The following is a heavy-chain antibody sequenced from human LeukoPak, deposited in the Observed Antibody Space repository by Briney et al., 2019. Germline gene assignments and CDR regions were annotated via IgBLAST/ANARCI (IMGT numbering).Heavy chain of an antibody. CDR2: INSNGDNA. CDR3: ARDGGWYKRGLDYFYYYMDV. D-gene: IGHD6-19*01. V-gene: IGHV3-20*04. CDR1: GFTFSSYW. Sequence: PGGSLRLSCAASGFTFSSYWMHWVRQAPGKGLEWVSRINSNGDNAHYADSVKGRFTISRDNAKNSLYLQMNSLMAEDTALYYCARDGGWYKRGLDYFYYYMDVWGKGTTVTVSS. J-gene: IGHJ6*03.